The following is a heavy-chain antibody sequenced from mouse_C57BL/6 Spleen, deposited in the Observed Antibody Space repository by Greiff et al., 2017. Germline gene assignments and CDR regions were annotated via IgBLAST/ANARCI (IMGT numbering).Heavy chain of an antibody. D-gene: IGHD1-1*01. CDR2: INPSNGGT. J-gene: IGHJ4*01. CDR1: GYTFTSYW. V-gene: IGHV1-53*01. Sequence: QVQLQQPGTELVKPGASVKLSCKASGYTFTSYWMHWVKQRPGQGLEWIGNINPSNGGTNYNEQFKSKATLTVDKSSSTAYMQLSSLTSEDSAVYYCARYTTVVSLYYYAMDYWGQGTSGTVSS. CDR3: ARYTTVVSLYYYAMDY.